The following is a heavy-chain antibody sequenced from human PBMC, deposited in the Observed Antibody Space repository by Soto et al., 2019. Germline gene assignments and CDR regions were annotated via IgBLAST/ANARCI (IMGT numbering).Heavy chain of an antibody. J-gene: IGHJ3*02. CDR3: AKGNSLYGGNAGDAFDI. V-gene: IGHV3-30*18. D-gene: IGHD4-17*01. CDR2: ISYDGSNK. CDR1: GFTFCSYG. Sequence: PGGSLRLSCAASGFTFCSYGMHWVRQAPGKGLEWVAVISYDGSNKYYADSVKGRFTISRDNSKNTLYLQMNSLRAEDTAVYYCAKGNSLYGGNAGDAFDIWGQGTMVTVSS.